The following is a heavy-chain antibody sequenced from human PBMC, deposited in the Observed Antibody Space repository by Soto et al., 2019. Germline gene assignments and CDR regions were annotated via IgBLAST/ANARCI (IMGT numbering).Heavy chain of an antibody. CDR1: GFSLTTSGVG. CDR3: AHRVLRTVFGLVTTTAIYFDF. CDR2: IYWDDDK. V-gene: IGHV2-5*02. J-gene: IGHJ4*02. D-gene: IGHD3-3*01. Sequence: QITLNESGPTVVRPTETLTLTCRFSGFSLTTSGVGVGWIRQSPGKAPEWLALIYWDDDKRYSASLKSRLTITKDTSKNQVXLTXXXXXXXXXXXXYCAHRVLRTVFGLVTTTAIYFDFWGQETPVAVSS.